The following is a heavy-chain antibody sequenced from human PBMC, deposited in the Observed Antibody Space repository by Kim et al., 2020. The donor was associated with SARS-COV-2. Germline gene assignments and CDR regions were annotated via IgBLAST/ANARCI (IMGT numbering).Heavy chain of an antibody. J-gene: IGHJ6*02. D-gene: IGHD3-22*01. Sequence: GGSLRLSCAASGFTFSNAWMSWVRQAPGKGLEWVGRIKSKTDGGTTDYAAPVKGRYTISRDDSKNTLYLQMNSLKTEDTAVYYCTTVVDYYDSSGYSYYYGMDVWGQGTTVTVSS. CDR1: GFTFSNAW. V-gene: IGHV3-15*01. CDR3: TTVVDYYDSSGYSYYYGMDV. CDR2: IKSKTDGGTT.